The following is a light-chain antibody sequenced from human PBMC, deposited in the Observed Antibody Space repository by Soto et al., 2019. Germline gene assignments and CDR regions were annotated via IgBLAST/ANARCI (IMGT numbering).Light chain of an antibody. CDR1: QSIRSH. CDR3: QQSYSNPLVT. Sequence: DIQMTQSPSSLSASVGDTVTITCRASQSIRSHLNWYQQKPGKGPKLLIYTASSLQSGVPSRFSGSGSGTDFTLTISSLQPEDFATYYCQQSYSNPLVTFGGRTKVEIK. V-gene: IGKV1-39*01. J-gene: IGKJ4*01. CDR2: TAS.